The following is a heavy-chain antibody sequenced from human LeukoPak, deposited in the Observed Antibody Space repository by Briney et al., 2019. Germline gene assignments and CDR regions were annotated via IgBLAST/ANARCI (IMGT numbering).Heavy chain of an antibody. V-gene: IGHV3-74*01. CDR2: IKSDESTT. CDR3: ARGDGGSYGGRFDY. J-gene: IGHJ4*02. D-gene: IGHD1-26*01. CDR1: GFAFSSYW. Sequence: QPGGSLRLSCAASGFAFSSYWMNWVRQAPGKGLVWVSRIKSDESTTSYADSVKGRFTIYRDNARNTLYLQMNSLRTEDTAVYYCARGDGGSYGGRFDYWGQGTLVTVSS.